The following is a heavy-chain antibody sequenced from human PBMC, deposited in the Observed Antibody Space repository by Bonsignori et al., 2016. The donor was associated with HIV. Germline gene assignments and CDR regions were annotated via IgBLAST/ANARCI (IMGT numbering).Heavy chain of an antibody. V-gene: IGHV4-39*07. CDR1: GGSISSSSYY. J-gene: IGHJ3*02. CDR3: AREGRITSRAFDI. CDR2: IYYSGST. Sequence: SETLSLTCTVSGGSISSSSYYWGWIRQPPGKGLEWIGSIYYSGSTYYNPSLKSRVTISVDTSKNQFSLKLSSVTAADTAVYYCAREGRITSRAFDIWGQGTMVTVSS. D-gene: IGHD1-14*01.